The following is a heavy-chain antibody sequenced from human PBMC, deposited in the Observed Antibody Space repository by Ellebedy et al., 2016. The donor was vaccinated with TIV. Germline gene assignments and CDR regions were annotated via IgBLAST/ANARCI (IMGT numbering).Heavy chain of an antibody. CDR3: VREMGGVSATRRGMDV. CDR1: GYTFTHYG. D-gene: IGHD1-26*01. CDR2: ISTYNDVT. J-gene: IGHJ6*02. V-gene: IGHV1-18*04. Sequence: AASVKVSCKASGYTFTHYGISWVRQAPGQGLEWMGWISTYNDVTNYAQNLQGRVTMTIDTSTSTAYMEVRSLRSDDTAVYYCVREMGGVSATRRGMDVWGRGTTVTVSS.